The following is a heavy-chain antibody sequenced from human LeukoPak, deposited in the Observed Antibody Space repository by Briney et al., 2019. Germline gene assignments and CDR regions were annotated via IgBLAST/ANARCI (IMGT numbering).Heavy chain of an antibody. CDR2: IYSSGST. D-gene: IGHD3-22*01. CDR1: GGSISGHY. CDR3: ARHAYYYDSSGYYDY. J-gene: IGHJ4*02. V-gene: IGHV4-59*11. Sequence: PSETLSLTCTVSGGSISGHYWTWIRQPPGKGLEWIGYIYSSGSTNSNPSLKSRVTMSVDTSKNQFSLRLSSVTAADTAVYYCARHAYYYDSSGYYDYWGQGTLVTVSS.